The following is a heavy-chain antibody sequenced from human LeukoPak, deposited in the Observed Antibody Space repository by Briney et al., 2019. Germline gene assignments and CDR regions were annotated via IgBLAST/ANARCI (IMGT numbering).Heavy chain of an antibody. Sequence: ASVKVSCKASGYTFNTYTMNWVRQAPGQGLEWMGWINTNTGNPTYAQGFTGRFVFSLDTSVGTAYLQINSLRAEDTAVYYCARKTVEPDRYFDYWGQGTLVTVSS. CDR1: GYTFNTYT. J-gene: IGHJ4*02. D-gene: IGHD1-14*01. CDR2: INTNTGNP. V-gene: IGHV7-4-1*02. CDR3: ARKTVEPDRYFDY.